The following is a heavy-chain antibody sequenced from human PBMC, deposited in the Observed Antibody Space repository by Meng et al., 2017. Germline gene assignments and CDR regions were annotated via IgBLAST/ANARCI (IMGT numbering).Heavy chain of an antibody. D-gene: IGHD6-13*01. CDR2: INPNSGGT. Sequence: QVQLGQSGAEVKKPGASVKVSCKASGYTFTGYYMHWVRQAPGQGLEWMGWINPNSGGTNYAQKFQGRVTMTRDTSISTAYMELSSLRSEDTAVYYCAREGAAGPAEYFQHWGQGTLVTVSS. V-gene: IGHV1-2*02. CDR1: GYTFTGYY. CDR3: AREGAAGPAEYFQH. J-gene: IGHJ1*01.